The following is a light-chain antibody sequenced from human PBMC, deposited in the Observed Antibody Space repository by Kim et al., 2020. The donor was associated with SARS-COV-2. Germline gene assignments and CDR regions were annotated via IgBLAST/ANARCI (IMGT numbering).Light chain of an antibody. Sequence: SASVGDGVTITCRASQDIRNYLAWYQQRPGKVPELLIYAASTLQSGVPSRFSGSGSGTDFTLTISSLQPDDFATYYCQQYNSYKTFGQGTKVDIK. CDR2: AAS. CDR1: QDIRNY. V-gene: IGKV1-27*01. J-gene: IGKJ1*01. CDR3: QQYNSYKT.